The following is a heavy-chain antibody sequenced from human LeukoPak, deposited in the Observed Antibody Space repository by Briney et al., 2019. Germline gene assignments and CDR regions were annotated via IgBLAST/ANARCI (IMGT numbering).Heavy chain of an antibody. Sequence: NSSETLSLTCSVSGDSINSDYWSWIRQPPGKGLEWIGYIYYNGSTNYNPSLKSRVTISADTSKNQFSLKLSSVTAADTAVYYCASSASWSFLQADWGQGTLVTASS. V-gene: IGHV4-59*08. CDR3: ASSASWSFLQAD. D-gene: IGHD3-3*01. CDR1: GDSINSDY. J-gene: IGHJ4*02. CDR2: IYYNGST.